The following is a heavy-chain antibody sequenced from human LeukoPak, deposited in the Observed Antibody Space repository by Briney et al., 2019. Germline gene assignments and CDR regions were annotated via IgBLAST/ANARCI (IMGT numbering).Heavy chain of an antibody. D-gene: IGHD6-19*01. J-gene: IGHJ4*02. CDR3: ARTTDPFASSGWGYFDY. CDR2: IYSGGST. CDR1: GFTVSSNY. V-gene: IGHV3-53*01. Sequence: HPGGSLRLSCAASGFTVSSNYMSWVRQAPGKGLEWVSVIYSGGSTYYADSVKGRFTISRGNSKNTLYLQMNSLRAEDTAVYYCARTTDPFASSGWGYFDYWGQGTLVTVSS.